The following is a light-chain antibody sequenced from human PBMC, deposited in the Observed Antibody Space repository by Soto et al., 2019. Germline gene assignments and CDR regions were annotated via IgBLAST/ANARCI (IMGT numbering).Light chain of an antibody. CDR1: QSVRSSF. V-gene: IGKV3-20*01. Sequence: EIVLTQSTGTLSLSQGERATLSCRASQSVRSSFLAWYQQKPGQGPRLLIYGASSRATGIPDRFSGSGSGTDFTLTISRLEPEDFAVYYCHQYGSSPLTFGGGTKVDIK. CDR3: HQYGSSPLT. J-gene: IGKJ4*01. CDR2: GAS.